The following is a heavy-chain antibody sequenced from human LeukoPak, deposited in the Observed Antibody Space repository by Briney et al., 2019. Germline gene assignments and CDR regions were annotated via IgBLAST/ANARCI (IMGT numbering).Heavy chain of an antibody. CDR1: GGSISSYY. D-gene: IGHD1-26*01. V-gene: IGHV4-4*07. CDR2: IYTSGST. CDR3: ARNSGSYNWGYYYYYMDV. J-gene: IGHJ6*03. Sequence: SETLSLTCTVSGGSISSYYWSWIRQPAGKGLEWIGRIYTSGSTNYNPSLKSRVTMSVDTSKNQFSLKLSSVTAADTAVYYCARNSGSYNWGYYYYYMDVWGKGTTVTVSS.